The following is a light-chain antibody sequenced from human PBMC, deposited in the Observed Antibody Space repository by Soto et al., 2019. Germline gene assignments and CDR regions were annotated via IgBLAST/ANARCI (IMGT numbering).Light chain of an antibody. J-gene: IGLJ2*01. Sequence: QSALTQPPSASGSPGQSVTISCTGASSDVGGYSYVSWYQQHPGKAPKLMIYEVSKRPSGVPDRFSGSKSGNTASLTVSGLQAEDEADYYCSSYGGSNNLVFGGGTTLPVL. CDR2: EVS. V-gene: IGLV2-8*01. CDR1: SSDVGGYSY. CDR3: SSYGGSNNLV.